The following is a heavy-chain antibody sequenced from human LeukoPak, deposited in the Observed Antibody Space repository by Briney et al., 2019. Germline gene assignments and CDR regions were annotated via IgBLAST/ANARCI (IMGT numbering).Heavy chain of an antibody. CDR2: ISGSGGTT. D-gene: IGHD2/OR15-2a*01. J-gene: IGHJ4*02. V-gene: IGHV3-23*01. CDR1: GFTFSSYA. CDR3: AKTVSRGIYADY. Sequence: GGSLRLSCAASGFTFSSYAMSWVRQAPGKGLEWVSAISGSGGTTYYADSVKGRFTISRDNSKNTVYLQLSSLRAEDTALYYCAKTVSRGIYADYWGQGTPVTVSS.